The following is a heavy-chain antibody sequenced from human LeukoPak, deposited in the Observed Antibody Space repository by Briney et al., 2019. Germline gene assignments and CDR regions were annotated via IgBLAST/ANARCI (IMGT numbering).Heavy chain of an antibody. Sequence: SVKVSCKASGGTFSSYTISWVRQAPGQGLEWMGRIIPILGIANYAQKFQGRVTITADKSTSTAYMELSSLESEDTAVYYCARQPDIAAHTHWGQGTLVTVSS. V-gene: IGHV1-69*02. J-gene: IGHJ4*02. D-gene: IGHD6-6*01. CDR1: GGTFSSYT. CDR3: ARQPDIAAHTH. CDR2: IIPILGIA.